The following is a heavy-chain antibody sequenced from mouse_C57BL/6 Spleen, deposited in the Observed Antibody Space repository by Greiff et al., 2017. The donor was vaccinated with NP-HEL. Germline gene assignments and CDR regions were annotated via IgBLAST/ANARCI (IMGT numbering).Heavy chain of an antibody. CDR3: ARSYYDYDSYFDY. CDR1: GYTFTDYN. Sequence: VQLQQSGPELVKPGASVKMSCKASGYTFTDYNMHWVKQSHGKSLEWIGYINPNNGGTSYNQKFKGKATLTVNKSSSTAYMELRSLTSEDSAVYYCARSYYDYDSYFDYWGQGTTLTVSS. D-gene: IGHD2-4*01. CDR2: INPNNGGT. J-gene: IGHJ2*01. V-gene: IGHV1-22*01.